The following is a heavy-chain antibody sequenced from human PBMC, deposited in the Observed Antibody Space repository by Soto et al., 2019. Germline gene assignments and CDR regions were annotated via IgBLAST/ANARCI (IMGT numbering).Heavy chain of an antibody. Sequence: TLSLTCTVSGGSISSGGYYWSWIRQHPGKGLEWIGYIYYSGSTYYNPSLKSRATISVDTSKNQFSLKLSSVTAADTAVYYCARVGGINWFDPWGQGTLVTVSS. D-gene: IGHD1-20*01. J-gene: IGHJ5*02. CDR2: IYYSGST. CDR1: GGSISSGGYY. V-gene: IGHV4-31*03. CDR3: ARVGGINWFDP.